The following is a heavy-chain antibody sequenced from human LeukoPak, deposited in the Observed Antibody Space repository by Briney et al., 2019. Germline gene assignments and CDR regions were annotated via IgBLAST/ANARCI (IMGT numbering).Heavy chain of an antibody. J-gene: IGHJ4*02. CDR3: ARARWGFDY. V-gene: IGHV3-23*01. CDR1: GFSFSSYG. D-gene: IGHD7-27*01. CDR2: ISGSSGGT. Sequence: PGGSLRLSCAASGFSFSSYGMSWVRQAPGKGLEWVSGISGSSGGTYYADSVKGRFTISRDNSKNTLYLQINSLRSDDTAVYYCARARWGFDYWGQGTLVTVSS.